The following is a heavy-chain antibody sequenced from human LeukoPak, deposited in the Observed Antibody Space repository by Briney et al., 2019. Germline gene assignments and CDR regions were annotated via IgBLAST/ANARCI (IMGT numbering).Heavy chain of an antibody. CDR3: ARQIDPWAPFDP. CDR1: GFTVTTNY. D-gene: IGHD3-9*01. V-gene: IGHV3-66*04. Sequence: GGSLRLSCAASGFTVTTNYMSWVRQAPGKGLEWVSVIYTDYSSYYAESVKGRFTISRDNSKNTLYLQMHSLRAEDTAVYYCARQIDPWAPFDPWGQGTLVTVSS. J-gene: IGHJ5*02. CDR2: IYTDYSS.